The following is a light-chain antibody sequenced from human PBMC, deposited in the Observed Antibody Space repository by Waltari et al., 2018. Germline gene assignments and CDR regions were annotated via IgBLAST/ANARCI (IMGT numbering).Light chain of an antibody. CDR3: QQYSRPPWT. Sequence: DIQMTQSPSTLSASVGDRVTITCRASQSINRWLAWYQQKPGIAPHLLISKASTLESGVASRFSGSGSGTEFTLTISGLQPDDFALYYCQQYSRPPWTFGQGTKVEV. J-gene: IGKJ1*01. CDR2: KAS. CDR1: QSINRW. V-gene: IGKV1-5*03.